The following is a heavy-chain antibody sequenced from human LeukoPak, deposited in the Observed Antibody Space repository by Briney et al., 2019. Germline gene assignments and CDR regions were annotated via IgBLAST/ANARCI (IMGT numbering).Heavy chain of an antibody. J-gene: IGHJ6*03. CDR3: ARGLTTGVYYMDV. CDR1: GFTFSSYD. D-gene: IGHD2/OR15-2a*01. CDR2: IGTAGDT. Sequence: PGGSLRLSCAPSGFTFSSYDMHSVRHPTGKGLEWLSAIGTAGDTYYPGSVKGRFTISRENAKNSLYLQMNSLRAGDTAVYYCARGLTTGVYYMDVWGKGTTVTVSS. V-gene: IGHV3-13*01.